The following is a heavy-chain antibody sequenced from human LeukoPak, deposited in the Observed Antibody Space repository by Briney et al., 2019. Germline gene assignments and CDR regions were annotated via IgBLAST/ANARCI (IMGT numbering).Heavy chain of an antibody. V-gene: IGHV4-38-2*02. Sequence: SETLCLTCAVSGYSISSGYYWSWIRQPPGKGQEWSGSIYHSGSTYYNPSLKSRVTISVDTSKNQFSLKLSSVTAADTAVYYCARDLSSSCGGDCADSEYWGQGTLVTVSS. CDR2: IYHSGST. D-gene: IGHD2-21*02. CDR3: ARDLSSSCGGDCADSEY. CDR1: GYSISSGYY. J-gene: IGHJ4*02.